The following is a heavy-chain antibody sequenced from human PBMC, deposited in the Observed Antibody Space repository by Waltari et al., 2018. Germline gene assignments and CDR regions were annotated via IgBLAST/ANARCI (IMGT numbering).Heavy chain of an antibody. CDR3: VRDISIIAGSRSDNWFDP. CDR1: GFTFRSHT. Sequence: EVQLLESGGGLVEPGGSLRLSCAASGFTFRSHTKCWAPQAPGKGLGGVSGVGGRGVSTLYADSVKGRFTISRDNSKNTLYLEMNSLRAEDTALYFCVRDISIIAGSRSDNWFDPWGQGTLVTVSS. CDR2: VGGRGVST. V-gene: IGHV3-23*01. J-gene: IGHJ5*02. D-gene: IGHD3-3*02.